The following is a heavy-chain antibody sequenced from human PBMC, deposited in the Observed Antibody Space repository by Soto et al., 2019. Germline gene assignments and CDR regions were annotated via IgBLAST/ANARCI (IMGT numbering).Heavy chain of an antibody. CDR2: LSWNSGSI. CDR1: GFTLDDYA. J-gene: IGHJ4*02. Sequence: SLRLSWAAAGFTLDDYAMPWGRHAPGKGLDWVSGLSWNSGSIVYADSVKGRFTISRDNAKNSLYLQMNSLRAEDTALYYFAKDNSYRRIAAAGNLVRWGQGTLVTVSS. D-gene: IGHD6-13*01. CDR3: AKDNSYRRIAAAGNLVR. V-gene: IGHV3-9*01.